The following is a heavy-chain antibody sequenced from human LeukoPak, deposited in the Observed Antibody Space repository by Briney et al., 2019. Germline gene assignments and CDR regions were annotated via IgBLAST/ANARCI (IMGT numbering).Heavy chain of an antibody. V-gene: IGHV3-21*01. J-gene: IGHJ4*02. CDR2: ISSSGSST. D-gene: IGHD3-22*01. Sequence: GTSLRLSCAASGFTFSSYAMHWVRQAPGKGLEWVSSISSSGSSTSYADSVKGRFTVSRDNAKNSLFLQMNSLRVEDTAVYYCARVDYDGSGHFPDCWGQGALVTVSS. CDR1: GFTFSSYA. CDR3: ARVDYDGSGHFPDC.